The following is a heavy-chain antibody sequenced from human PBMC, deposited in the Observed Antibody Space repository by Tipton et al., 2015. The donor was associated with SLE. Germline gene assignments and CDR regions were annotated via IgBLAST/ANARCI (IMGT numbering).Heavy chain of an antibody. CDR2: INHSGST. CDR3: ARGGISGEDYFDY. V-gene: IGHV4-34*01. J-gene: IGHJ4*02. CDR1: GGSFSGYY. Sequence: TLSLTCAVYGGSFSGYYWSWIRQPPGKGLEWIGEINHSGSTNYNPSLKSRVTISVDTSKNQFSLKLSSVTAADTAVYYCARGGISGEDYFDYWGQGTLVTVSS. D-gene: IGHD3-10*01.